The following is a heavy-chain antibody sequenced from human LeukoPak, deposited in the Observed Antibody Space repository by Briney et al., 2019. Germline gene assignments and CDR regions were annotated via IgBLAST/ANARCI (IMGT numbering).Heavy chain of an antibody. J-gene: IGHJ3*02. CDR2: IRAKTNDGMK. Sequence: GGSLTLSCEVSGFSLDNAWMAWVRQAPGRGRQWVGRIRAKTNDGMKECFAPVKGRFIISRDDSQTTLYLQMNSLKREDTAVYYCTTEWYAYGYHAIDNWGQGTMVTVSS. CDR3: TTEWYAYGYHAIDN. V-gene: IGHV3-15*01. D-gene: IGHD5-18*01. CDR1: GFSLDNAW.